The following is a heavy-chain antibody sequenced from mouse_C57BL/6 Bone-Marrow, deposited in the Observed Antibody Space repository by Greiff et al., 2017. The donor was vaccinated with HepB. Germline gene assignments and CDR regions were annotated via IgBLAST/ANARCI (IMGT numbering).Heavy chain of an antibody. D-gene: IGHD1-1*01. CDR3: ARLNYYGPYAMDY. CDR1: GYTFTDYN. J-gene: IGHJ4*01. Sequence: EVQLQQSGPELVKPGASVKIPCKASGYTFTDYNMDWVKQSHGKSLEWIGDINPNNGGTIYNQKFKGKATLTVDKSSSTAYMEHRSLTSEDTAVYYCARLNYYGPYAMDYWGQGTSVTVSS. V-gene: IGHV1-18*01. CDR2: INPNNGGT.